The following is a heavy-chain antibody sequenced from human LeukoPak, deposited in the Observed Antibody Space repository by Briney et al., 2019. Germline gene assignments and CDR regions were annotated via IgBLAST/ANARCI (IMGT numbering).Heavy chain of an antibody. V-gene: IGHV4-34*01. CDR2: INHSGST. Sequence: GSLRLSCAASGFTFSSYAMSWVRQAPGKGLEWIGEINHSGSTNYNPSLKSRVTISVDTSKNQFSLKLSSVTAADTAVYYCARAGYSSSWNNPTQFDYWGQGTLVTVSS. J-gene: IGHJ4*02. CDR1: GFTFSSYA. D-gene: IGHD6-13*01. CDR3: ARAGYSSSWNNPTQFDY.